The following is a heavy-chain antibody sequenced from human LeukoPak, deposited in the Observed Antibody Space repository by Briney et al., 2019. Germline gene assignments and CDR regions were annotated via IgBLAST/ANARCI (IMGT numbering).Heavy chain of an antibody. J-gene: IGHJ6*03. CDR2: ISAYNGNT. Sequence: GASVKVSCKASGYTFTSYGISWVRQAPGQGLEWMGWISAYNGNTNYAQKLQGRVTMTTDTSTSTAYMELRSLRSDDTAVYYCAREVGLWEEYYYMDVWGKGTTVTVSS. CDR3: AREVGLWEEYYYMDV. CDR1: GYTFTSYG. D-gene: IGHD3-16*01. V-gene: IGHV1-18*01.